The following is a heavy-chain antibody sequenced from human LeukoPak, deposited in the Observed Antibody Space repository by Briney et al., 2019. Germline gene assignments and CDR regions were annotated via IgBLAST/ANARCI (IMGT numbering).Heavy chain of an antibody. V-gene: IGHV1-2*02. CDR1: GYTFTSYG. CDR2: INPNSGGT. Sequence: GASVKVSCKASGYTFTSYGISWVRQAPGQGLEWMGWINPNSGGTNYAQKFQGRVTMTRDTSISTAYMELSRLRSDDTAVYYCARDRLVQLWFGSPDYWGQGTLVTVSS. CDR3: ARDRLVQLWFGSPDY. D-gene: IGHD5-18*01. J-gene: IGHJ4*02.